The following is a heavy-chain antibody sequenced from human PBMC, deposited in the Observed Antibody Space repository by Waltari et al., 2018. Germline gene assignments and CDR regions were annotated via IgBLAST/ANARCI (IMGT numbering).Heavy chain of an antibody. V-gene: IGHV4-4*02. J-gene: IGHJ4*02. D-gene: IGHD2-15*01. CDR1: VDSISGNYW. CDR2: IHGSGRS. Sequence: QVQLQESGPGLVKPSGTLSVTCAVSVDSISGNYWWSWVRQSPGKGLEWIGQIHGSGRSNYNPSLESRVTVSIDTSNNHFSLKVTSATAADTAVYFCARDRGRGLFLDSWGQGTLVTVSP. CDR3: ARDRGRGLFLDS.